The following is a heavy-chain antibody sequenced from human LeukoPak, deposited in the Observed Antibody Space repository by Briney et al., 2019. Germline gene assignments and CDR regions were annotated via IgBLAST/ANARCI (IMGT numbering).Heavy chain of an antibody. J-gene: IGHJ4*02. CDR2: INHSGST. D-gene: IGHD3-22*01. CDR3: ASQYDSSGYLVGFDY. V-gene: IGHV4-34*01. CDR1: GGSFSGYY. Sequence: SETLSLTCAVYGGSFSGYYWSWIRRPPGKGLEWIGEINHSGSTYYNPSLKSRVTISIDTSKNKFSLKLTSVTAADTAVYYCASQYDSSGYLVGFDYWGQGTLVTVSS.